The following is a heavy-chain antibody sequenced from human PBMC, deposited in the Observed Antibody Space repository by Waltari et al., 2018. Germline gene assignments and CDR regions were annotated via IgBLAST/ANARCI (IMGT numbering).Heavy chain of an antibody. Sequence: EVQLLESGGGLVQPGGSLRLSCAASGFTFSSYAMSWVRQAPGKGLEWVSAISGSGGSTYYADSVKGRFTISRDNSKNTLYLQMNSLRAEDTAVYYCAKAPGPYCSSTSCLVWFDPWGQGTLVTVSS. J-gene: IGHJ5*02. CDR3: AKAPGPYCSSTSCLVWFDP. D-gene: IGHD2-2*01. CDR1: GFTFSSYA. CDR2: ISGSGGST. V-gene: IGHV3-23*01.